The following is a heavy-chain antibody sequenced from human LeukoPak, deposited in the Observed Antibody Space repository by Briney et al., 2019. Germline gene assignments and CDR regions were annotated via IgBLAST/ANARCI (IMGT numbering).Heavy chain of an antibody. D-gene: IGHD6-6*01. CDR1: GFTFSSYG. J-gene: IGHJ6*03. CDR2: IWYDGSNK. V-gene: IGHV3-33*06. Sequence: GGSLRLSCAASGFTFSSYGMHWVRQAPGKGLEWVAVIWYDGSNKYYADSVKGRFTISRDNSKNTLYLQMNSLRAEDTAVYYCAKVGLIAARRYYYYYMDVWGKGTTVTVSS. CDR3: AKVGLIAARRYYYYYMDV.